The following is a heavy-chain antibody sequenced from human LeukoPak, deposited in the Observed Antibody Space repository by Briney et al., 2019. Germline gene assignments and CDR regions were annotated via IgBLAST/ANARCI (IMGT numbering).Heavy chain of an antibody. D-gene: IGHD6-19*01. CDR2: INHSGST. Sequence: PSETLSLTCAVYGGSFSGYYWSWIRQPPGKGLEWIGEINHSGSTNYNPSLKSRVTISVDTSKNQFSLKLSSMTAADTAVYYCARQWLVSPLFDYWGQGTLVTVSS. CDR3: ARQWLVSPLFDY. CDR1: GGSFSGYY. J-gene: IGHJ4*02. V-gene: IGHV4-34*01.